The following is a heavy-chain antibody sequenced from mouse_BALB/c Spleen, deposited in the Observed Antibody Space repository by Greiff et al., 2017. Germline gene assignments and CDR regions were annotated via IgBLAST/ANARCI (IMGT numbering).Heavy chain of an antibody. V-gene: IGHV3-2*02. CDR3: ARYGRGFAY. CDR1: GYSITSDYA. J-gene: IGHJ3*01. Sequence: EVKLMESGPGLVKPSQSLSLTCTVTGYSITSDYAWNWIRQFPGNKLEWMGYISYSGSTSYNPSLKSRISITRDTSKNQFFLQLNSVTTEDTATYYCARYGRGFAYWGQGTLVTVSA. CDR2: ISYSGST. D-gene: IGHD1-1*01.